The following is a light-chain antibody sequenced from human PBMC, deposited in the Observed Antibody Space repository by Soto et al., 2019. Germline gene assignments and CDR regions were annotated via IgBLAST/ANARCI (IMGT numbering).Light chain of an antibody. J-gene: IGKJ3*01. V-gene: IGKV3-20*01. CDR1: QSINSRY. Sequence: EIVLTQSPGTLSLSPGERATLSCRASQSINSRYLPWYQKKPGQAPRLLTYGASSRATGIPDRFSGSGSGTDFTLTISRLEPEDFAVYYCQQFGSSPGFTFGPGTKVDIK. CDR3: QQFGSSPGFT. CDR2: GAS.